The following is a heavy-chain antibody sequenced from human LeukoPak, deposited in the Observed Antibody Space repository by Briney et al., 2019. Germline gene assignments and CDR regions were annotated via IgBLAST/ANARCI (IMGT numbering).Heavy chain of an antibody. CDR3: AREVGATKRKAFDI. CDR1: GGSISSGGYY. Sequence: SETLSLTCTVSGGSISSGGYYWSWIRQPPGKGLEWIGYIYHSGSTYYNPSLKSRVTISVDRSKNQFSLRLSSVTAADTAVYYCAREVGATKRKAFDIWGQGTMVTVSS. CDR2: IYHSGST. D-gene: IGHD1-26*01. V-gene: IGHV4-30-2*01. J-gene: IGHJ3*02.